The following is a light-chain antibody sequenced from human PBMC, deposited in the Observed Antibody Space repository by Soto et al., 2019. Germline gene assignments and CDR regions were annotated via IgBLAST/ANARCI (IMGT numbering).Light chain of an antibody. V-gene: IGKV1-5*03. CDR2: SAS. Sequence: DIQMTQSPSTLSASVGDRVTMTCRASQSIDNWLAWYQQKPGKAPRLLIYSASDLQTGVPSRFSGSGSGTEFTLTISTLQPDDFATYYWQQYNSYSSIGHATFGQGTKVEIK. CDR1: QSIDNW. J-gene: IGKJ1*01. CDR3: QQYNSYSSIGHAT.